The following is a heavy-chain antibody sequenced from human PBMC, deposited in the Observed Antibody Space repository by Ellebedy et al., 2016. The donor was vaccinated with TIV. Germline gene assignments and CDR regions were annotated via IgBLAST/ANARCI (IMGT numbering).Heavy chain of an antibody. Sequence: GESLKISCAASGFTFSRYWMTWVRQAPGKGLEWVANVNQDGRERHYVDSVKGRFTISRDNAKNTVYLHFDNLRPEDTALYYCVRDRATKDLVDFNIMDVWGQGTTVTVTS. CDR1: GFTFSRYW. J-gene: IGHJ6*02. D-gene: IGHD2-15*01. V-gene: IGHV3-7*03. CDR3: VRDRATKDLVDFNIMDV. CDR2: VNQDGRER.